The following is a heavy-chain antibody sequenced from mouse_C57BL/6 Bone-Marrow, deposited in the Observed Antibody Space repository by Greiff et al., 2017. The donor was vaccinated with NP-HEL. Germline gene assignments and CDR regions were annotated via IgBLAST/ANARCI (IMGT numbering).Heavy chain of an antibody. J-gene: IGHJ1*03. CDR3: ARAELYGSWYFDV. D-gene: IGHD1-1*02. CDR2: ISYDGSN. V-gene: IGHV3-6*01. Sequence: EVKLLESGPGLVKPSQSLSLTCSVTGYSITSGYYWNWIRQFPGNKLEWMGYISYDGSNNYNPSLKNRISITRDTSKNQFFLKLNSVTTEDTATYYCARAELYGSWYFDVWGTGTTVTVSS. CDR1: GYSITSGYY.